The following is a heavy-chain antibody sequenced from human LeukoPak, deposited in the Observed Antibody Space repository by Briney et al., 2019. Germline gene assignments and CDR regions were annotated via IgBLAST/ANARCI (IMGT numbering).Heavy chain of an antibody. V-gene: IGHV3-11*01. CDR2: ISSSGSTI. CDR3: AREADFWSGSGVYGMDV. J-gene: IGHJ6*02. D-gene: IGHD3-3*01. CDR1: GFTFSDYY. Sequence: GSLRLSCAASGFTFSDYYMSWIRQAPGKGLEWVSYISSSGSTIYYADSVKGRFTISRDNAKNSLYLQMNSLRAEDTAVYYCAREADFWSGSGVYGMDVWGQGTTVTVSS.